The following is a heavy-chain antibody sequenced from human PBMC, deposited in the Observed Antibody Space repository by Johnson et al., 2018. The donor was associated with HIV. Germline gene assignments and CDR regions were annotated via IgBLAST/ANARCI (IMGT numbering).Heavy chain of an antibody. V-gene: IGHV3-30*19. CDR3: ARDFPPQRVTTVVTERLGAFDI. D-gene: IGHD4-23*01. CDR1: GFTFSSYG. Sequence: QVQLVESGGGVVQPGGSLRLSCAASGFTFSSYGMHWVRQAPGKGLEWVAVISYDGSNTYYADSVTGRFTTSRDHSKNTLDLQMNSLRAEDTAVYYCARDFPPQRVTTVVTERLGAFDIWGQGTMVTVSS. CDR2: ISYDGSNT. J-gene: IGHJ3*02.